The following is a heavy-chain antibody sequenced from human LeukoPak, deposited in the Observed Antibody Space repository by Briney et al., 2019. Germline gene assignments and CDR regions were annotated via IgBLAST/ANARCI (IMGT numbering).Heavy chain of an antibody. CDR2: ISSDGSKK. Sequence: PGGSLRLSCAASGFTFSGYTIHWVRQAPGKGLEWVALISSDGSKKIYADSVKGRFTISRDNSKNTLYLQMNSLRAEDTAVYYCARAVAGYFDYWGQGTLVTVSS. D-gene: IGHD6-19*01. CDR3: ARAVAGYFDY. CDR1: GFTFSGYT. V-gene: IGHV3-30*04. J-gene: IGHJ4*02.